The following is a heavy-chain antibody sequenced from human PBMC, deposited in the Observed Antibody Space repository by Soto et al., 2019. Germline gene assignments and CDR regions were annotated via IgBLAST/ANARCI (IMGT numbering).Heavy chain of an antibody. CDR3: ATPQNYGDYESAFDY. D-gene: IGHD4-17*01. Sequence: QVQLQQWGAGLLKPSETLSLTCAVYGGSFSGYYWSWIRQPPGKGLEWIGEINHSGSTNYNPSLKSRVTISVDTSKNQFSLKLSSVTAADTAVYYCATPQNYGDYESAFDYWGQGTLVTVSS. CDR1: GGSFSGYY. V-gene: IGHV4-34*01. J-gene: IGHJ4*02. CDR2: INHSGST.